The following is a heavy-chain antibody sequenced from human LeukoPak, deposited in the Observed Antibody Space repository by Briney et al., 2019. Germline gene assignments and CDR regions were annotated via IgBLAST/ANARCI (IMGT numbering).Heavy chain of an antibody. CDR1: AYTFTTNY. CDR2: IHTNSGGT. D-gene: IGHD4-4*01. Sequence: ASVKVSWMASAYTFTTNYMHWVRHAHGQGLEWMGWIHTNSGGTMYRQKCQGRVTMTRDTSISTAYMELSRLRSDDRAAYYYARVTGDAFDIWGQGTMVTVSS. J-gene: IGHJ3*02. V-gene: IGHV1-2*02. CDR3: ARVTGDAFDI.